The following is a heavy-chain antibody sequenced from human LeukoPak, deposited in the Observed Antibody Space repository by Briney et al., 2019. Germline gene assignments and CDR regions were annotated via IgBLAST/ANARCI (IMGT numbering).Heavy chain of an antibody. D-gene: IGHD3-10*01. Sequence: GRSLRLSCAASGFTFSSYGMHWVRQAPGKGLEWVALLRYDGSNTLYAGSVKGRLTISRDNSKNTLYLQMNSLRAEDTAVYYCARGYGSRSYYGMDVWGQGTTVTVSS. V-gene: IGHV3-30*02. CDR1: GFTFSSYG. J-gene: IGHJ6*02. CDR2: LRYDGSNT. CDR3: ARGYGSRSYYGMDV.